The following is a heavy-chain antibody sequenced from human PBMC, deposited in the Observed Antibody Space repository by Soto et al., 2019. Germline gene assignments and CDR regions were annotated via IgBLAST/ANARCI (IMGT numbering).Heavy chain of an antibody. CDR1: GGSISSSSYY. Sequence: SETLSLTCTVSGGSISSSSYYWGWIRQHPGKGLEWIGYIYYSGSTYYNPSLKSRVTISVDRSKNQFSLKLSSVTAADTAIYYCARRIAAAGNSNWFDPWGQGTLVTVSS. CDR2: IYYSGST. J-gene: IGHJ5*02. CDR3: ARRIAAAGNSNWFDP. V-gene: IGHV4-39*07. D-gene: IGHD6-13*01.